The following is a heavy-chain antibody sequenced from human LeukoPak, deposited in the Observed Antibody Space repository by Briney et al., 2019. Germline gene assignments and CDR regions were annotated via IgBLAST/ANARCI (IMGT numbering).Heavy chain of an antibody. CDR1: GFTFSSYS. V-gene: IGHV3-48*01. CDR2: ISSSSSTI. J-gene: IGHJ6*02. Sequence: PGGSLRLSCAASGFTFSSYSMNWVRQAPGKGLEWVSYISSSSSTIYYADSVKGRFTISRDNAKNSLYLQMNSLRAEDTAVYYCARDTTITFGGGPEVYYGMDVWGQGTTVTVSS. D-gene: IGHD3-16*01. CDR3: ARDTTITFGGGPEVYYGMDV.